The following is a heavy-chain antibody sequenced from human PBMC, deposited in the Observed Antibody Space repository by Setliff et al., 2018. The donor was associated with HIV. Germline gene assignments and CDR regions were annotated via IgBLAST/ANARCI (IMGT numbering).Heavy chain of an antibody. CDR1: GYTFTAYF. J-gene: IGHJ4*02. CDR3: ARVDGYNNYDSGGLDF. V-gene: IGHV1-2*06. D-gene: IGHD3-16*01. CDR2: IIPNSGGT. Sequence: ASVKVSCKASGYTFTAYFMHWVRQAPGQGLEWMGRIIPNSGGTNYAQKFQGRVTMTRDTSISTAYMELSRLRSDDTAVYYCARVDGYNNYDSGGLDFWGQGTLVTVSS.